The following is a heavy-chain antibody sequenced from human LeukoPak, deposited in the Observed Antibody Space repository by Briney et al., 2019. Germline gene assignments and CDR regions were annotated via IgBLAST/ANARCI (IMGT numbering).Heavy chain of an antibody. J-gene: IGHJ4*02. Sequence: PSETLSLTCTVSGGSISSGDYYWSWIRQPPGKGLEWIGYIYYSGSTYYNPSLKSRVTISVDTSKNQFSLKLSSVTAADTAVYYCARGLSDQLGPDYWGQGTLVTVSS. V-gene: IGHV4-30-4*01. D-gene: IGHD2-2*01. CDR2: IYYSGST. CDR1: GGSISSGDYY. CDR3: ARGLSDQLGPDY.